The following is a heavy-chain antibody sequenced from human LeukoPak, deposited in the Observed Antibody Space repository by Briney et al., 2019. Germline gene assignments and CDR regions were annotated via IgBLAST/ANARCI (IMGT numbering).Heavy chain of an antibody. J-gene: IGHJ4*02. CDR3: ARGRGPRGYSYGFYFDY. Sequence: ASVKVSCKASGYTFTGYYMHWVRQAPGQGLEWMGWINPNSGGTNYAQKFQGRVTMTRDTSISTAYMELSRLRSDDTAAYYCARGRGPRGYSYGFYFDYWGQGTLVTVSS. D-gene: IGHD5-18*01. V-gene: IGHV1-2*02. CDR2: INPNSGGT. CDR1: GYTFTGYY.